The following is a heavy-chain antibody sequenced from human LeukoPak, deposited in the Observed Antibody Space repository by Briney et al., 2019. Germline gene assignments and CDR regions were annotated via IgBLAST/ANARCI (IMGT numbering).Heavy chain of an antibody. J-gene: IGHJ4*02. CDR1: GYTFTNNY. Sequence: GASVKVSCKASGYTFTNNYLHWVRQAPGQGLEWMGMIYPRDGSTSYAQNFQGRVTVTRDTSTTTVHMELGGLRSEDTAVYYCARDQEGFDYWGQGTVVTVSS. CDR2: IYPRDGST. V-gene: IGHV1-46*01. CDR3: ARDQEGFDY.